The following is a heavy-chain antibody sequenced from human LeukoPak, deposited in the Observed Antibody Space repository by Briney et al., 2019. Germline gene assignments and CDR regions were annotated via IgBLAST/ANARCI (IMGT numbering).Heavy chain of an antibody. CDR3: AKDQAYYYGMDV. CDR1: GESFSGNF. V-gene: IGHV3-23*01. J-gene: IGHJ6*02. CDR2: ISGSGGST. Sequence: PSETLSLTCAVSGESFSGNFWTWIRQAPGKGLEWVSAISGSGGSTYYADSVKGRFTISRDNSKNTLYLQMNSLRAEDTAVYYCAKDQAYYYGMDVWGQGTTVTVSS.